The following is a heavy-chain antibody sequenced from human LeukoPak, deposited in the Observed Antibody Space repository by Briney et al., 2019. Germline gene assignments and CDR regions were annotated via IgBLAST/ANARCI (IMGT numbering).Heavy chain of an antibody. CDR3: ARDDRRHCSGGSCPAYFDY. V-gene: IGHV1-18*01. D-gene: IGHD2-15*01. CDR2: ISAYNGNT. CDR1: GYTFANYG. Sequence: ASVKVSCKASGYTFANYGISWVRQAPGQGLEWIAWISAYNGNTNYALKLRGRVTMTTDTSTSTAYLELRSLRSDDTALYYCARDDRRHCSGGSCPAYFDYWGQGTLVTVSS. J-gene: IGHJ4*02.